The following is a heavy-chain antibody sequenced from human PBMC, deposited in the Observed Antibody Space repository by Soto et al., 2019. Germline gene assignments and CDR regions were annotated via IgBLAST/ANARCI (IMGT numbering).Heavy chain of an antibody. V-gene: IGHV4-31*03. CDR2: IYYRGST. CDR3: AREGGTRQDGMDV. CDR1: GGSIRGGGYY. J-gene: IGHJ6*02. D-gene: IGHD3-16*01. Sequence: QVQLQESGPGLVKPSQTLSHTCTVSGGSIRGGGYYWGWFRQHQGKGLEWIGYIYYRGSTYYNPSLKSRVTISVDTSKNQFSLKLSSVTAADTAVYYCAREGGTRQDGMDVWGQGTTVTVSS.